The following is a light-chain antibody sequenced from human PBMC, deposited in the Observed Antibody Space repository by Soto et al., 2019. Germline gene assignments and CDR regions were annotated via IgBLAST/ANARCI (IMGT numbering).Light chain of an antibody. CDR3: QQCNSYPPT. CDR2: KAS. Sequence: DIQMTQSPSTLSASVGDRVTITCLASQSISSWLAWYQQKPGKAPKVLIYKASNLQSGVPARFSGSGSGTDFTLTISSLQPDDFATYYCQQCNSYPPTFGQGTTVDIK. V-gene: IGKV1-5*03. J-gene: IGKJ1*01. CDR1: QSISSW.